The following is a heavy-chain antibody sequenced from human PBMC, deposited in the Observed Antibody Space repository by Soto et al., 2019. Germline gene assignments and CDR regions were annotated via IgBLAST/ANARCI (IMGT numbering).Heavy chain of an antibody. D-gene: IGHD6-6*01. V-gene: IGHV1-46*01. CDR3: TKGFVTRQLPNHLYYGMDV. CDR1: GYLFTTYS. CDR2: IDPSDGST. J-gene: IGHJ6*02. Sequence: QEHLVQSGTEVKKPGASVTISCQASGYLFTTYSMHWVRQVPGQALQWMGIIDPSDGSTIYAQQFQDRLTLTRDTSTNTVYMDLTSLRSEDTAMYYWTKGFVTRQLPNHLYYGMDVGGQGTTVIVSS.